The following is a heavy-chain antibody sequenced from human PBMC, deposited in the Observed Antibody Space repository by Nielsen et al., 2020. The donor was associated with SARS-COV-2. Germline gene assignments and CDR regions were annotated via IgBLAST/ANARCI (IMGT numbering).Heavy chain of an antibody. CDR2: ISSSSSYI. CDR1: GFTFSSYS. D-gene: IGHD6-13*01. J-gene: IGHJ4*02. CDR3: ARDLWYSSSWIGY. V-gene: IGHV3-21*01. Sequence: GGSLRLSCAAPGFTFSSYSMNWVRQAPGKGLEWVSSISSSSSYIYYADSVKGRFTISRDNAKNSLYLQMNSLRAEDTAVYYCARDLWYSSSWIGYWGQGTLVTVSS.